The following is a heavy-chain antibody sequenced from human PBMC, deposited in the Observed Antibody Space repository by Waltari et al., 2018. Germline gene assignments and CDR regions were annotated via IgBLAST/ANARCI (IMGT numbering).Heavy chain of an antibody. J-gene: IGHJ5*02. CDR2: INPSGST. CDR1: GGSFSGYY. D-gene: IGHD1-26*01. V-gene: IGHV4-34*02. CDR3: ARRGGKASPPSS. Sequence: QVQLQQWGAGLLKPSETLSLTCAVYGGSFSGYYWSWIRQPPGKGLEWIGEINPSGSTDYNPSLNSRVTISVDTSKNQFSLKMSSVTAADTAVYYCARRGGKASPPSSWGQGTLVTVSS.